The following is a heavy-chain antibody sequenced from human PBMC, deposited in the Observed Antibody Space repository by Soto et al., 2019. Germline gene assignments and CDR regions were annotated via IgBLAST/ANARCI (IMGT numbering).Heavy chain of an antibody. J-gene: IGHJ5*02. Sequence: PSETLSLTCAVSGGSISSGGYSWSWIRQPPGKGLEWIGYIYHSGSTYYNPSLKSRVTISVDRSKNQFSLKLSSVTAADTAVYYCARAVRLRFLEWFDPWGQGTLVTVSS. CDR3: ARAVRLRFLEWFDP. V-gene: IGHV4-30-2*01. CDR2: IYHSGST. CDR1: GGSISSGGYS. D-gene: IGHD3-3*01.